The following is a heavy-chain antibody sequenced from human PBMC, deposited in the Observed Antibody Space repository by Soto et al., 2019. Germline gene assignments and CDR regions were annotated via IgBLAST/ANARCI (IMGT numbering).Heavy chain of an antibody. Sequence: LRLSCAASGLTVSGEDMSWVRQAPGKGLEWVSVIYSGGNTYYADSVKGRFTISRDTSKNTLHLQMNSLRAEDTAVYYCARASGSRLFDYWGQGALVTVSS. D-gene: IGHD1-26*01. CDR3: ARASGSRLFDY. V-gene: IGHV3-53*01. CDR1: GLTVSGED. CDR2: IYSGGNT. J-gene: IGHJ4*02.